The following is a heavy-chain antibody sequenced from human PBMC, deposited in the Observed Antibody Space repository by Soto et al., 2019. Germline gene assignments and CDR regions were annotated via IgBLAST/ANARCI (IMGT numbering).Heavy chain of an antibody. Sequence: ASVKVSCKASGYTFTSYGISWVRQAPGQGLEWMGWISAYNGNTNYAQRLQGRVTMTTDTSTSTAYMELRSLRSDDTAVYYCARDCSGGSCYDYWGQGTLVTSPQ. CDR3: ARDCSGGSCYDY. CDR1: GYTFTSYG. V-gene: IGHV1-18*01. J-gene: IGHJ4*02. CDR2: ISAYNGNT. D-gene: IGHD2-15*01.